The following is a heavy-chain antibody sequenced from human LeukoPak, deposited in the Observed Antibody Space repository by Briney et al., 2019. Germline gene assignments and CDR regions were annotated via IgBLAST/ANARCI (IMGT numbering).Heavy chain of an antibody. V-gene: IGHV4-39*07. D-gene: IGHD3-9*01. Sequence: NASETLSLTCTVSGGSISSSSYYWGWIRQPPGKGLEWIGSIYHSGSTYYNPSLKSRVTISVDTSKNQFSLKLSSVTAADTAVYYCARDPYDILTGPYYFDYWGQGTLVTVSS. CDR1: GGSISSSSYY. CDR3: ARDPYDILTGPYYFDY. CDR2: IYHSGST. J-gene: IGHJ4*02.